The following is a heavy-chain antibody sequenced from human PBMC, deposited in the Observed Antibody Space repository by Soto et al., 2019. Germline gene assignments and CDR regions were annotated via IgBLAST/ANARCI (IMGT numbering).Heavy chain of an antibody. Sequence: SVKVSCKASGGTFSSYAISWVRQAPGRGLEWMGGIIPIFGTANYAQKFQGRVTITADESTSTAYMELSSLRSEDTAVYYCARDRNIVVVPAASDAFDIWGQGTMVTVSS. CDR3: ARDRNIVVVPAASDAFDI. V-gene: IGHV1-69*13. D-gene: IGHD2-2*01. CDR2: IIPIFGTA. J-gene: IGHJ3*02. CDR1: GGTFSSYA.